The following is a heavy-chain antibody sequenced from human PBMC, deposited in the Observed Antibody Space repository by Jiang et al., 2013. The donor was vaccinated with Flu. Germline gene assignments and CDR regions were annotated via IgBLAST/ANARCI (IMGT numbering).Heavy chain of an antibody. Sequence: GPGLVKPSGTLSLTCAVSGGSISSDNWWSWVRQSPGKGLEWLGEIFHSGTTNYNPSLSSRVTISVDNSKNHFSLRLASVTAADTAIYYCTSNGYCSLDYWGQGTWSPSPQ. D-gene: IGHD2-21*01. CDR3: TSNGYCSLDY. V-gene: IGHV4-4*02. CDR1: GGSISSDNW. J-gene: IGHJ4*02. CDR2: IFHSGTT.